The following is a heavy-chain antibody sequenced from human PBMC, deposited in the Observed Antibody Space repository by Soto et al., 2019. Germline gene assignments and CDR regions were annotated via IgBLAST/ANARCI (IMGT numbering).Heavy chain of an antibody. CDR2: IYYSGST. Sequence: SETLSLTCTVSGGSISSGGYYWSWIRQHPGKGLEWIGYIYYSGSTYYNPSLKSRVTISVDTSKNQFSLKLSSVTAADTAVYYCARVRHYYDSSGYDIWGPGTKVTVSS. D-gene: IGHD3-22*01. CDR3: ARVRHYYDSSGYDI. CDR1: GGSISSGGYY. J-gene: IGHJ3*02. V-gene: IGHV4-31*03.